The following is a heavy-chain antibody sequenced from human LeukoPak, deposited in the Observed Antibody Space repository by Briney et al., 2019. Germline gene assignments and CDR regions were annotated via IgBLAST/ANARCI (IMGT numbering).Heavy chain of an antibody. D-gene: IGHD3-22*01. J-gene: IGHJ4*02. CDR3: AKGSYYDSSGSFYFDY. CDR2: ISSSGDNT. V-gene: IGHV3-23*01. Sequence: GGSLRLSCAASGFTFSSYAMSWVRQAPGKGLEWVSGISSSGDNTYYADSVKGRFTISRGNSKNTLYVQVNSLGTEDTAAYYCAKGSYYDSSGSFYFDYWGQGTLVTVSS. CDR1: GFTFSSYA.